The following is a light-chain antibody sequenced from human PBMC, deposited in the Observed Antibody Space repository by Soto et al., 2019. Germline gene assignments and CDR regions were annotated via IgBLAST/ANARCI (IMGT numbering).Light chain of an antibody. Sequence: DIQMAQSPSSVSASVGDRVTITCRASQGISSSLAWYQQRPGKAPKLLIYAASNLQNEVPSRFSGSGSGTDFTLTISSLQPEDFATYYCQQAKNFTWTFGQGTKVDIX. CDR2: AAS. V-gene: IGKV1-12*01. J-gene: IGKJ1*01. CDR1: QGISSS. CDR3: QQAKNFTWT.